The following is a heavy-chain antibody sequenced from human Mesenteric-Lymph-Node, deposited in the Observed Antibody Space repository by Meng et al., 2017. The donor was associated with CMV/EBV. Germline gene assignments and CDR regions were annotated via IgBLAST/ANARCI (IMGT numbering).Heavy chain of an antibody. CDR1: VFIFRSYA. CDR2: ISYDGSNT. CDR3: ARDFWVEAAGHNWFDP. V-gene: IGHV3-30-3*01. J-gene: IGHJ5*02. Sequence: GESLKISCVASVFIFRSYAMHWVRQAPGKGLEWVAVISYDGSNTYFADSVGGRFTISRDNAKNSLYLQMNSLRAEDTAVYYCARDFWVEAAGHNWFDPWGQGTLVTVSS. D-gene: IGHD6-13*01.